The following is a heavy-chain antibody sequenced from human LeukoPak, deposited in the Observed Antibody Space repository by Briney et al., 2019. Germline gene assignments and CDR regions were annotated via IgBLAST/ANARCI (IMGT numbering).Heavy chain of an antibody. CDR2: IYYSGST. D-gene: IGHD5-12*01. J-gene: IGHJ4*02. V-gene: IGHV4-39*07. Sequence: SETLSLTCTVSGGSISSSSYYWGWIRQPPGKGLEWIGSIYYSGSTYYNPSLKSRVTISVDTSKNQFSLKLSSVTAADTAVYYCARERVATISDYWGQGTLVTVSS. CDR3: ARERVATISDY. CDR1: GGSISSSSYY.